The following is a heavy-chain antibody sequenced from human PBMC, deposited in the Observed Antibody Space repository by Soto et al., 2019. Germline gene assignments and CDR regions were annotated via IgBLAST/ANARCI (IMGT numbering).Heavy chain of an antibody. CDR3: ARSYYDYFWGSYRSAHSDY. CDR1: GYTFTSYY. Sequence: ASVKVSCKASGYTFTSYYMHWVRQAPGQGLEWMGIINPSGDSTSYAQKFQGRVTMTRDTSTSTVYMELSSLRSEDTAVYYCARSYYDYFWGSYRSAHSDYCGQGSLVTVSA. CDR2: INPSGDST. D-gene: IGHD3-16*02. V-gene: IGHV1-46*01. J-gene: IGHJ4*02.